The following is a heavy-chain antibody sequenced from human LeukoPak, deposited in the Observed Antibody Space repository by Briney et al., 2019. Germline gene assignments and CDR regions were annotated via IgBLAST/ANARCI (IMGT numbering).Heavy chain of an antibody. CDR2: FDPEDGET. CDR3: ATVANPRYYDSSGYPSL. Sequence: GASVKVSCKASGYTFTSYDINWVRQAPGKGLEWMGGFDPEDGETIYAQKFQGRVTMTEDTSTDTAYMELSSLRSEDTAVYYCATVANPRYYDSSGYPSLWGQGTLVTVSS. V-gene: IGHV1-24*01. D-gene: IGHD3-22*01. J-gene: IGHJ4*02. CDR1: GYTFTSYD.